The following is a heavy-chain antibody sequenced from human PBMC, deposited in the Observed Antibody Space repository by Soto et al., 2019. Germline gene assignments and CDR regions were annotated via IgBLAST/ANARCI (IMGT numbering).Heavy chain of an antibody. CDR2: IYYSGST. Sequence: PSETLSVTCPVAGGSISSSSYYWGWIRQPPGKGLEWIGSIYYSGSTYYNPSLKSRVTISVDTSKNQFSLKLSSVTAADTAVYYCARGDWYYGMDVWGQGTTVTVSS. CDR3: ARGDWYYGMDV. J-gene: IGHJ6*02. CDR1: GGSISSSSYY. V-gene: IGHV4-39*01. D-gene: IGHD2-21*01.